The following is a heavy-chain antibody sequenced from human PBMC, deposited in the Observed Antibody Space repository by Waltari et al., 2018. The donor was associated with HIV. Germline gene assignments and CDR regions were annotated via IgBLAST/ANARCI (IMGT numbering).Heavy chain of an antibody. D-gene: IGHD6-6*01. CDR2: ISSSSSTI. CDR3: ARARTAARPFLS. CDR1: GFTFSSYS. Sequence: EVQLVESGGGLVQPGGSLRLSCAASGFTFSSYSMNWVRQAPGKGLEWVSYISSSSSTIYDADSVKGRFTISRDNAKNSLYLQMNSLRAEDTAVYYCARARTAARPFLSWGQGTLVTVSS. J-gene: IGHJ4*02. V-gene: IGHV3-48*01.